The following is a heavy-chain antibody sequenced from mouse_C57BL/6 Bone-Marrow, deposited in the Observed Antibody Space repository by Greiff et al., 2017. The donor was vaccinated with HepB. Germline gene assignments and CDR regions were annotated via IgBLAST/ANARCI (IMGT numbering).Heavy chain of an antibody. Sequence: QVQLQQSGAELVKPGASVKISCKASGYAFSSYWMNWVKQRPGKGLEWIGQIYPGDGDTNYNGKLKGKATLTADKSSSTAYMQLSSLTSEDSAVYFCARRGITTVIDYWGQGTTLTVSS. V-gene: IGHV1-80*01. CDR3: ARRGITTVIDY. CDR2: IYPGDGDT. D-gene: IGHD1-1*01. CDR1: GYAFSSYW. J-gene: IGHJ2*01.